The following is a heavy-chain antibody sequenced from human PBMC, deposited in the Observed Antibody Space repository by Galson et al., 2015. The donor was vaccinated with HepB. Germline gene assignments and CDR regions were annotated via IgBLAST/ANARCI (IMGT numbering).Heavy chain of an antibody. Sequence: ETLSLTCAVYGGSFSGYYWSWIRQPPGKGLEWIGEINHSGSTNYNPSLKSRVTISVDTSKNQFSLKLSSVTAADTAVYYCARSPLWFGERGWFDPWGQGTLGTVSS. D-gene: IGHD3-10*01. CDR1: GGSFSGYY. J-gene: IGHJ5*02. V-gene: IGHV4-34*01. CDR3: ARSPLWFGERGWFDP. CDR2: INHSGST.